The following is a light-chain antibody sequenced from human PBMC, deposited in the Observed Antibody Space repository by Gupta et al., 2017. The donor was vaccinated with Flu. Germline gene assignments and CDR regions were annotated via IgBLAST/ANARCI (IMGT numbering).Light chain of an antibody. Sequence: QTAVTQESSLTVSPGGTVTLTCTFTTGAVTSASYPTWFQQKPGQAPRALIYKTNNKHSWTPARFSGSLLGDKAALTLSDVRPEDEAEYYCLLYSGGTEWVFGGGTKVTV. V-gene: IGLV7-43*01. CDR1: TGAVTSASY. CDR3: LLYSGGTEWV. J-gene: IGLJ2*01. CDR2: KTN.